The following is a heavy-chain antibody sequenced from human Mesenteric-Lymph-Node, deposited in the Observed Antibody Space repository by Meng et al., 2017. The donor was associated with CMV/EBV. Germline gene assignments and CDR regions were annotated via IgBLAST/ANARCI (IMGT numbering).Heavy chain of an antibody. CDR3: TRAETVVAVAGTIIDYYYGMDV. CDR1: GFTFGDFT. D-gene: IGHD6-19*01. V-gene: IGHV3-49*04. Sequence: GESLKISCTASGFTFGDFTMSWVRQAPGKGLEWVGFIRSKAYGGTTEYAASVKGRFTISRDDSKSIAYLQMNSLKTEDTAVYYCTRAETVVAVAGTIIDYYYGMDVWGQGTTVTVSS. CDR2: IRSKAYGGTT. J-gene: IGHJ6*02.